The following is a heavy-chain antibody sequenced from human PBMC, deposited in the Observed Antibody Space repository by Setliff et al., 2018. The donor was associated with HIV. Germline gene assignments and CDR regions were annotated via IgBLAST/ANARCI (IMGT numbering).Heavy chain of an antibody. V-gene: IGHV4-4*09. CDR2: VYSNGET. CDR1: GDSISRYS. D-gene: IGHD2-2*01. Sequence: SETLSLTCTVSGDSISRYSWNWIRQPPGKGLEWIGYVYSNGETYYNPSLKSRVTMSTDTSKNQFSLNLNSATAADTAVYFCARRALQDSTITSSNWFDSWGQGTLVTVSS. CDR3: ARRALQDSTITSSNWFDS. J-gene: IGHJ5*01.